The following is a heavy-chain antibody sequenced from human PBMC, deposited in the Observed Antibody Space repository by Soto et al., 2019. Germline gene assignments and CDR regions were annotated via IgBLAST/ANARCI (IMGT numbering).Heavy chain of an antibody. Sequence: PSETLSLTCTVSGGSISSGGYYWNWIRQHPGKGLEWIGYIYYSGSTYYNPSLKSRVTISVDTSKNQFSLKLSSVTAADTAVYYCARVTGRYYYGMDVWGQGTTVTVSS. CDR3: ARVTGRYYYGMDV. CDR2: IYYSGST. V-gene: IGHV4-31*03. J-gene: IGHJ6*02. CDR1: GGSISSGGYY.